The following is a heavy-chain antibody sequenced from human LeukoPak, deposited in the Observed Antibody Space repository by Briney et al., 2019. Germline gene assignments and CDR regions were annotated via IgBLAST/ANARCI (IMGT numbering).Heavy chain of an antibody. J-gene: IGHJ4*02. Sequence: SETLSLTCTVSGGSISSSSYYWGWIRQPPGKGLEWIGSIYYSGSTYYNPSLKSRVTISVETSKNQSSLKLSSVTAADTAVYYCARLQWELYDFDYWGQGTLVTVSS. CDR2: IYYSGST. D-gene: IGHD1-26*01. CDR3: ARLQWELYDFDY. CDR1: GGSISSSSYY. V-gene: IGHV4-39*01.